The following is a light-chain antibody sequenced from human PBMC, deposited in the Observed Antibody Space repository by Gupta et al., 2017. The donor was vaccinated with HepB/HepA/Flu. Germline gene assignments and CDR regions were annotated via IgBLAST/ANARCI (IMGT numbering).Light chain of an antibody. CDR1: QSISSY. CDR3: KHRDSTPNT. Sequence: DIQMTQSPSSLSASVGDRVTITCRASQSISSYLNWYQQKPGKAPKLLIYAASSVQSGVPSRFSGSGSGTDFTLTISRRQPEDFATDYCKHRDSTPNTFGQGTKLDIK. CDR2: AAS. V-gene: IGKV1-39*01. J-gene: IGKJ2*01.